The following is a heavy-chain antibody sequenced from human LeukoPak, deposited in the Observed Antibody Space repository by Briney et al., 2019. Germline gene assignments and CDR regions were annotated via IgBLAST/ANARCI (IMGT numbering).Heavy chain of an antibody. CDR3: ARGGYDILTGYWVPEYFQH. J-gene: IGHJ1*01. V-gene: IGHV1-2*02. CDR2: INPNSGGT. CDR1: GYTFTGYY. D-gene: IGHD3-9*01. Sequence: EASVKVSCKTSGYTFTGYYMHWVRQAPGQGLEWMGWINPNSGGTNYAQKFQGRVTMTRDTSISTAYMELSRLRSDDTAVYYCARGGYDILTGYWVPEYFQHWGQGTLVTVSS.